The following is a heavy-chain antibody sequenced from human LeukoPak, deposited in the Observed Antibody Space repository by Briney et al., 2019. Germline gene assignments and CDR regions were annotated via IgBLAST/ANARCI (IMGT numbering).Heavy chain of an antibody. CDR1: GGSISSSSYY. CDR2: IYYSGST. J-gene: IGHJ6*03. V-gene: IGHV4-39*01. D-gene: IGHD5-18*01. CDR3: ARHTNSYGYLFDYYYMDV. Sequence: PSETLSLTCTVSGGSISSSSYYWGWIRQPPGKGLEWIGSIYYSGSTYYNPSLKSRVTISVDTSKNQFSLKLSSVTAADTAVYYCARHTNSYGYLFDYYYMDVWGKGTTVTISS.